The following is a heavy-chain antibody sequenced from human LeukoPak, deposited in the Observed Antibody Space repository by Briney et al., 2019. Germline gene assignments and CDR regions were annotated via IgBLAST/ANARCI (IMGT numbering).Heavy chain of an antibody. D-gene: IGHD6-13*01. J-gene: IGHJ4*02. Sequence: SSETLSLTCTVSGGSISSGDYYWSWIRQPPGKGLEWIGYIYYSGGTYYNPSLKSRVTISVDTSKNQFSLKLSSVTAADTAVYYCARGPYSSSWQTEYYFDYWGQGTLVTVSS. CDR3: ARGPYSSSWQTEYYFDY. CDR1: GGSISSGDYY. CDR2: IYYSGGT. V-gene: IGHV4-30-4*01.